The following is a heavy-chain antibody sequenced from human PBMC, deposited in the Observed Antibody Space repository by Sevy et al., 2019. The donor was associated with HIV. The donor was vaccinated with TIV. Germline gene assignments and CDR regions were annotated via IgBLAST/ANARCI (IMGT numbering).Heavy chain of an antibody. V-gene: IGHV3-9*01. J-gene: IGHJ6*02. D-gene: IGHD6-6*01. CDR2: ISWNSVSL. CDR1: GFSFGDYA. Sequence: GGSLRLSCAASGFSFGDYAMHWVRQAPGKGLEWVSGISWNSVSLDYADSVKGRFTISRDNAKNSLFLQMSRLRSEDTALYYCAKDNRPATMSNSSYYYYYGMDVWGQGTTVTVSS. CDR3: AKDNRPATMSNSSYYYYYGMDV.